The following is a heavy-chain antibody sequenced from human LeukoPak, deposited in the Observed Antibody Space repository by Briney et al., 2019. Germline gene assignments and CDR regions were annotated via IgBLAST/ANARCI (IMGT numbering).Heavy chain of an antibody. D-gene: IGHD3-10*01. Sequence: SETLSLTCTVSGASISSYYWSWTRQPPGKGLEWIGYIYYNGSTNKNPSLKSRVTISADTSKNQFSLKVNSVTAADTAVYYCARVGLLDGILDVWDKGTTVTVSS. V-gene: IGHV4-59*01. CDR1: GASISSYY. J-gene: IGHJ6*04. CDR3: ARVGLLDGILDV. CDR2: IYYNGST.